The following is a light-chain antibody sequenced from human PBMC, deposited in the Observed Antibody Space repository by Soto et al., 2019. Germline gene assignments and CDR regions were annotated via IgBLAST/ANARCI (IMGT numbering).Light chain of an antibody. CDR1: QSLTTN. J-gene: IGKJ4*01. Sequence: EIMMTHSPATLSVSPCERATLSFRASQSLTTNLAWYQQNPGQAPRLLIYGASSRATGIPDRFSGSGSGTDFTLTISNLEPEDFAVYYCQQRSNWPHTFGGGTKVDIK. V-gene: IGKV3-11*01. CDR3: QQRSNWPHT. CDR2: GAS.